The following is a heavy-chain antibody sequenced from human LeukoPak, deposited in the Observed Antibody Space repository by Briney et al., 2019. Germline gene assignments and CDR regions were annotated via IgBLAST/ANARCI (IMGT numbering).Heavy chain of an antibody. CDR2: FDPEDGET. CDR1: GYTLTELS. CDR3: ATSGYSSSWYYFDY. J-gene: IGHJ4*02. V-gene: IGHV1-24*01. D-gene: IGHD6-13*01. Sequence: GASVKVSCKVSGYTLTELSIHWVRQAPGKGLEWMGGFDPEDGETIYAQKFQGRVTMTEDTSTDTAYMELSSLRSEDTAVYYCATSGYSSSWYYFDYWGQGTLVTVSS.